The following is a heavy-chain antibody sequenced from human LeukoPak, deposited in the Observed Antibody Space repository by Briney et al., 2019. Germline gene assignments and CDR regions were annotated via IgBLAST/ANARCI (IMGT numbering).Heavy chain of an antibody. Sequence: PGGSLRLSCAASGFTFSSYEMNWVRQAPGKGLEWVAFIRYDGSNKYYADSVKGRFTISRDNSKNTLYLQMNSLRAEDTAVYYCATGVFDYWGQGTLVTVSS. CDR1: GFTFSSYE. J-gene: IGHJ4*02. CDR2: IRYDGSNK. D-gene: IGHD3-10*01. CDR3: ATGVFDY. V-gene: IGHV3-30*02.